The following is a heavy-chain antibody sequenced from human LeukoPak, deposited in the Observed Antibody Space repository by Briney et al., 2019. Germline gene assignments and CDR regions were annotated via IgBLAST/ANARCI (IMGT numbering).Heavy chain of an antibody. CDR2: IYYSGST. CDR1: GGSISSYY. J-gene: IGHJ3*02. Sequence: SGTLSLTCTVSGGSISSYYWSWIRQPPGKGLEWIGYIYYSGSTNYNPSLKSRVTISVDTSKNQFSLKLSSVTAADTAVYYCARSEWLVRDDAFDIWGQGTMVTVSS. V-gene: IGHV4-59*01. D-gene: IGHD6-19*01. CDR3: ARSEWLVRDDAFDI.